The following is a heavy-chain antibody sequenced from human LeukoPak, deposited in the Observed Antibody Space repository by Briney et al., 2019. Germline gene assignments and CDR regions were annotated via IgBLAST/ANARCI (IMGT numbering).Heavy chain of an antibody. CDR1: GFTFSSYD. CDR2: IGTAGDT. D-gene: IGHD5-18*01. V-gene: IGHV3-13*01. CDR3: ARVGYSYGYDY. Sequence: GGSLRLSCAASGFTFSSYDMHWVRQATGKGLEWVSAIGTAGDTYYPGSVKGRFTISRENAKNSLYLRMNSLRAGDTAVYYCARVGYSYGYDYWGQGTLVTVSS. J-gene: IGHJ4*02.